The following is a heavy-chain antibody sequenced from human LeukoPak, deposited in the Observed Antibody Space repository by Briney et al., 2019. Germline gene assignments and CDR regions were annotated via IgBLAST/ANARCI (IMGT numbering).Heavy chain of an antibody. CDR2: FDPEDGET. CDR1: GYTLTELS. J-gene: IGHJ5*02. CDR3: ARDWYVPAAKSPPYNWFDP. Sequence: GASVKVSCKVSGYTLTELSMHWVRQAPGKGLEWMGGFDPEDGETIYAQKFQGRVTMTRDTSTSTVYMELSSLRSEDTAVYYCARDWYVPAAKSPPYNWFDPWGQGTLVTVSS. V-gene: IGHV1-24*01. D-gene: IGHD2-2*01.